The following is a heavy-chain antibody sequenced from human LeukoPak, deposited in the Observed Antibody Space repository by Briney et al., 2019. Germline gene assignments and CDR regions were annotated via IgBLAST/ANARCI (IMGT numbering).Heavy chain of an antibody. CDR1: GFTVSSNY. V-gene: IGHV3-66*02. D-gene: IGHD1-1*01. Sequence: PGGSLRLSCAASGFTVSSNYMSWVRQAPGKGLEWVSVIYSGGSTYYADSVKGRFTISRDNSKNTLYLQMNSLRAEDTAVYFCARHNYYQFDYWGQGTLVTASS. J-gene: IGHJ4*02. CDR3: ARHNYYQFDY. CDR2: IYSGGST.